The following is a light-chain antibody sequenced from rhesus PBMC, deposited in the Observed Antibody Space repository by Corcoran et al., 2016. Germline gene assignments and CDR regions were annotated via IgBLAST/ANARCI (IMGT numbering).Light chain of an antibody. J-gene: IGKJ3*01. CDR2: KAS. V-gene: IGKV1-74*01. CDR3: QHGYGTPFT. Sequence: DIQMTQSPSSLSASVGDRVTITCRASANVNNYLNWYQQKPGKAPKLLIKKASTLQSGVPSRFSGSGSGTDYTLTISSLQPEDVATYYCQHGYGTPFTFGPGTKLEIK. CDR1: ANVNNY.